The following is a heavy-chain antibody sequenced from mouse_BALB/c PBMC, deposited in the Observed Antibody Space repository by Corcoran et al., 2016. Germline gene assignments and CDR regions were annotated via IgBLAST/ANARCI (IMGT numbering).Heavy chain of an antibody. V-gene: IGHV1S136*01. CDR2: INPYNDGT. J-gene: IGHJ2*01. CDR1: GYTFTSYV. D-gene: IGHD1-1*01. Sequence: EVQLQQSGPELVKPGASVKMSCKASGYTFTSYVMHWVKQKPGQGLEWMGYINPYNDGTKYNEKFKGKATLTADNSSSTAYMELSSLTSEDSAVYYCARHYYGSHYFDYWGQGTTLTVSS. CDR3: ARHYYGSHYFDY.